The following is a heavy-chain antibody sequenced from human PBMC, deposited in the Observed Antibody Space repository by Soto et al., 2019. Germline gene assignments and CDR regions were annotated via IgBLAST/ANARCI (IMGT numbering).Heavy chain of an antibody. J-gene: IGHJ4*02. V-gene: IGHV4-31*03. Sequence: PSETLSLTCTVSGGSISSGGYYWSWIRQHPGKGLEWIGYIFDSGSTYYNPSLKSRVTISVDTSRNQFSLKLSSVTAADTAVYYCARTRTGPYDYWGQGTLVTVSS. CDR2: IFDSGST. D-gene: IGHD1-1*01. CDR3: ARTRTGPYDY. CDR1: GGSISSGGYY.